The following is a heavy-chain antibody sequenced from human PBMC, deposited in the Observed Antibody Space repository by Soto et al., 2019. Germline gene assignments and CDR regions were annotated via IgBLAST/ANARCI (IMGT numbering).Heavy chain of an antibody. D-gene: IGHD3-22*01. J-gene: IGHJ5*02. V-gene: IGHV4-59*08. CDR3: ARTIYYYDSSGWFDP. CDR1: GGSISSYY. CDR2: FYYSGST. Sequence: PSETLSLTCTVSGGSISSYYWSWIRQPPGKGLEWIGYFYYSGSTNYNPSLKSRVTISVDTSKNQFSLKLSSVTAADTAVYYCARTIYYYDSSGWFDPWGQGTLVTVSS.